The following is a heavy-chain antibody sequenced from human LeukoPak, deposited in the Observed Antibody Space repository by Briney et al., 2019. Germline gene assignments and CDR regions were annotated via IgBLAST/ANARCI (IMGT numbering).Heavy chain of an antibody. D-gene: IGHD6-19*01. CDR3: TTGVEVASDDY. CDR2: IKSKTDGGTT. J-gene: IGHJ4*02. CDR1: GFTFSNAW. V-gene: IGHV3-15*01. Sequence: GGSLRLSCAASGFTFSNAWMSWFRQAPGKGLEWVGRIKSKTDGGTTEYAAPVKGRFTISRDDSKKTLYMQMNSLKTEDTAVYYCTTGVEVASDDYWGQGILVTVSS.